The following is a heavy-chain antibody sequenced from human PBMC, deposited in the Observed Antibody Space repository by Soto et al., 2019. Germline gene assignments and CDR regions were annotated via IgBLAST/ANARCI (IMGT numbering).Heavy chain of an antibody. CDR2: INPRGGST. Sequence: GASVKVSCKASGYTLNTYYMHWVRQAPGQGPEWMGIINPRGGSTTYAQNFRDRVTMTRDTSSSTVYMELSSLRSEDTAVYYCARGGSFSPYYYNLDVWGQGTTVTVSS. D-gene: IGHD2-15*01. CDR3: ARGGSFSPYYYNLDV. CDR1: GYTLNTYY. V-gene: IGHV1-46*02. J-gene: IGHJ6*02.